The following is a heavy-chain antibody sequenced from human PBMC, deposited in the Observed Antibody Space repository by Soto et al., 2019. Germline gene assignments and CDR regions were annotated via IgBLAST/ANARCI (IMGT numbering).Heavy chain of an antibody. CDR1: GGSISSYY. D-gene: IGHD4-4*01. Sequence: SETLSLTCTVSGGSISSYYWSWIRQPPGKGLEWIGYIYYSGSTNYNPSLKSRVTISIDKSKNQFSLKLNSVTAADTAVYYCARDPATGLQFFDYWGQGTLVTVSS. V-gene: IGHV4-59*01. J-gene: IGHJ4*02. CDR3: ARDPATGLQFFDY. CDR2: IYYSGST.